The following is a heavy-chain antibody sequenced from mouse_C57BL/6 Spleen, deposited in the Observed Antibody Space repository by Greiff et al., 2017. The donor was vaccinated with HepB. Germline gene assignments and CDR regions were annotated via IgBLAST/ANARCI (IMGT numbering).Heavy chain of an antibody. D-gene: IGHD1-1*01. J-gene: IGHJ2*01. CDR2: IYPGDGDT. Sequence: VQLQQSGAELVKPGASVKISCKASGYAFSSYWMNWVKQRPGKGLEWIGQIYPGDGDTNYNGKFKGKATLTADKSSSTAYMQLSSLTSEDSAVYFCERGDITTVADYWGQGTTLTVSS. V-gene: IGHV1-80*01. CDR1: GYAFSSYW. CDR3: ERGDITTVADY.